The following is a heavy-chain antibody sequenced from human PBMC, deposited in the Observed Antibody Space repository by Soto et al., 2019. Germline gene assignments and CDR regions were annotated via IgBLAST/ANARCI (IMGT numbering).Heavy chain of an antibody. V-gene: IGHV4-59*01. CDR3: ARARESTYYYYYYYMDV. J-gene: IGHJ6*03. CDR1: GGSISSYY. Sequence: SETLSLTCTVSGGSISSYYWSWIRQPPGKGLEWIGYIYYSGSTNYNPSLKSRVTISVDTSKNQFSLKLSSVTAADTAVYYCARARESTYYYYYYYMDVWGKGTTVTVSS. D-gene: IGHD2-2*01. CDR2: IYYSGST.